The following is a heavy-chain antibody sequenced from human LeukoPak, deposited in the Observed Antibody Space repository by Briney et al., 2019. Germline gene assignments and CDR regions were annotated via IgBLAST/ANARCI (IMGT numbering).Heavy chain of an antibody. CDR2: INQSGRT. Sequence: KPSETLSLTCGVSDGSLSGYLWSWIRQTPGKGLEWIGEINQSGRTNYNPSLKSRLTISVDTSERTFSLKLSLLTAADTAVYYCARGYEVAVAGNWFDPRGQGTLVTVSS. J-gene: IGHJ5*02. CDR1: DGSLSGYL. CDR3: ARGYEVAVAGNWFDP. D-gene: IGHD6-19*01. V-gene: IGHV4-34*01.